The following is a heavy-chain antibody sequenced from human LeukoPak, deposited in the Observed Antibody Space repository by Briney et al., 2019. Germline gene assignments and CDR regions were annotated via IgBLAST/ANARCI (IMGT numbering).Heavy chain of an antibody. Sequence: QTGGSLGLSCAASGFTFSSYAMHWVRQAPGKGLEWVAVISYDGSNKYYADSVKGRFTISRDNSKNTLYLQMNSLRAEDTAVYYCARDLDSAYYGMDVWGQGTTVTVSS. CDR1: GFTFSSYA. D-gene: IGHD3-9*01. V-gene: IGHV3-30-3*01. CDR2: ISYDGSNK. CDR3: ARDLDSAYYGMDV. J-gene: IGHJ6*02.